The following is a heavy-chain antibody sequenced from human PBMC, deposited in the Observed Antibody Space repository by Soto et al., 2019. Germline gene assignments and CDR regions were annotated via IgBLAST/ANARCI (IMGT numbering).Heavy chain of an antibody. J-gene: IGHJ3*02. CDR2: INPNSGGT. CDR1: GYTFTGYY. D-gene: IGHD6-19*01. V-gene: IGHV1-2*04. Sequence: ASVKVSCKASGYTFTGYYMHWVRQAPGQGLEWMGWINPNSGGTNYAQKFQGWVTMTRDTSISTAYMELSRLRSDDTAVYYCAAAGTTIAVAGDAFDIWGQGTMVTVSS. CDR3: AAAGTTIAVAGDAFDI.